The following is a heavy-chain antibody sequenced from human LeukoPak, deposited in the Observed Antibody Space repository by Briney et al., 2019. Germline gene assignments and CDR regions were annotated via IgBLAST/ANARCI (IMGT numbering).Heavy chain of an antibody. Sequence: GGSLRLSCAASGLIFSTYAMHWVRQAPGKGLEWVAVIWSDGSNKNYEDSVKGRFTISRDNSKNTLFLQMNSLRAEDTAVYYCARGLRYFDYWGKGTLVTVS. CDR1: GLIFSTYA. D-gene: IGHD5-12*01. J-gene: IGHJ4*02. CDR3: ARGLRYFDY. CDR2: IWSDGSNK. V-gene: IGHV3-33*01.